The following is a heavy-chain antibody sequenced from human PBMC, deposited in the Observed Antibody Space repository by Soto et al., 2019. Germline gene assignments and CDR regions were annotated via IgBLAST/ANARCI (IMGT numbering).Heavy chain of an antibody. V-gene: IGHV3-11*06. CDR3: ARDGYGFGKGYYLDH. D-gene: IGHD5-18*01. J-gene: IGHJ4*02. CDR2: ISFSSSYT. Sequence: QVQLVESGGGLFRLGGSLRLSCAASGFTLGAYSMPWFRRAPGRGRGWVSDISFSSSYTNYADSVKGRFTISRDNAKNSLYLQMNSLRAEDTAVYYCARDGYGFGKGYYLDHWGQGTLVTVSS. CDR1: GFTLGAYS.